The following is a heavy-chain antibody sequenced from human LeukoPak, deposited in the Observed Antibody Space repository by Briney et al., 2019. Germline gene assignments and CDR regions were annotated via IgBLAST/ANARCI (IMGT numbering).Heavy chain of an antibody. Sequence: SETLSLTCTVSGGSISSGGYYWSWIRQPPGKGLEWIGYIYHSGSTYYNPSLKSRVTISVDRSKNQFSLKLSSVTAADTAVYYCARDIYSSGWYVDYWGQGTLVTVSS. D-gene: IGHD6-19*01. V-gene: IGHV4-30-2*01. CDR3: ARDIYSSGWYVDY. CDR1: GGSISSGGYY. CDR2: IYHSGST. J-gene: IGHJ4*02.